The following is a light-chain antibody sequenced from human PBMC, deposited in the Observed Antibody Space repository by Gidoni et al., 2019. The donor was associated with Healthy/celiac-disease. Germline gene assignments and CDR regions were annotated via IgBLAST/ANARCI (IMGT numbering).Light chain of an antibody. CDR1: QDISNY. V-gene: IGKV1-33*01. CDR3: QQYDNLSWT. J-gene: IGKJ1*01. Sequence: DIQMTQSPSSLSASVGDRLTITCQASQDISNYLNWYQQKPGKAPKLLIYDASTFETGVPSRFSGSGSGTDFTFTISSLQPEDIATYYCQQYDNLSWTFGQGTKVEIK. CDR2: DAS.